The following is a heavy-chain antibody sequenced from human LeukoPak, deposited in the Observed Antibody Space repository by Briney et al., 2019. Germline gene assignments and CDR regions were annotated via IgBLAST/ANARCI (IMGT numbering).Heavy chain of an antibody. CDR1: GYTFTGYY. J-gene: IGHJ5*02. Sequence: GSSVKVSCKASGYTFTGYYIHWVRQAPGQGLEWMGWINPNSGGAKYAQKFQGRISMTRDTSISAAYMGLSRLTSDGTAVYYCAKGRVVAGTKSLTYHWFDPWGQGTLITVSS. CDR2: INPNSGGA. D-gene: IGHD6-19*01. CDR3: AKGRVVAGTKSLTYHWFDP. V-gene: IGHV1-2*02.